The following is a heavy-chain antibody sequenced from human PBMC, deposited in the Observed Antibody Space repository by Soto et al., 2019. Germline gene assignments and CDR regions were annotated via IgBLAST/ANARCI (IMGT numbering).Heavy chain of an antibody. CDR2: FSGSGGTT. D-gene: IGHD1-1*01. J-gene: IGHJ4*02. V-gene: IGHV3-23*01. CDR3: AKGGIYDWNRVLSD. Sequence: EVQLLESGGGLVQPGGSLRLSCAASGFTFNSYAMSWFRQAPGKGLEWVSSFSGSGGTTYYADSVKGRFTISRDNSKNTLYVQMNSLRAEDTAIYYGAKGGIYDWNRVLSDWGQGTLVTVSS. CDR1: GFTFNSYA.